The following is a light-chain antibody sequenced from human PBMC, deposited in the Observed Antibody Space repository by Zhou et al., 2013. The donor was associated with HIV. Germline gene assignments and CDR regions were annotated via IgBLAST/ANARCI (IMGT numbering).Light chain of an antibody. Sequence: EIVLTQSPATLSLSPGEGATLSCRASQSVSSYLAWYQQKPGQAPRLLIYDVSNRATGIPARFSGSGSGTDFTLTISSLEPEDFAVYYCQQRGNWPRTFGQGTKLEIK. V-gene: IGKV3-11*01. CDR2: DVS. CDR3: QQRGNWPRT. J-gene: IGKJ2*01. CDR1: QSVSSY.